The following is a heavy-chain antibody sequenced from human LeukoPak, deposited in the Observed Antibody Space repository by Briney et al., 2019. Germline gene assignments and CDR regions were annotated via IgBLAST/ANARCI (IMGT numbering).Heavy chain of an antibody. CDR1: GGTFSSYA. CDR3: ARYYIEGRCFDY. V-gene: IGHV1-69*13. CDR2: IIPIFGTA. Sequence: SLKVSCKASGGTFSSYAISWVRQAPGQGLEWMGGIIPIFGTANYTQKFQSRVTITADDYTSTDYMELSRLRSDDTAMYYCARYYIEGRCFDYWGQGTLVTVSS. D-gene: IGHD3-10*01. J-gene: IGHJ4*02.